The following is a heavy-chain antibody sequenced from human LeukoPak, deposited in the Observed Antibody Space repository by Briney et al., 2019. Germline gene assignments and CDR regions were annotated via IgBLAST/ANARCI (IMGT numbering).Heavy chain of an antibody. J-gene: IGHJ5*02. V-gene: IGHV4-38-2*01. CDR2: IYHSGST. Sequence: PSETLSLTCAVSGYSISSGYYWGGIRQLPGKGLEWIGSIYHSGSTYYNPSLKSRVTISVDTSKNQFSLKLSSVTAADTAVYYCARHIVPRGVVGPAYWFDPWGQGTLVTVSS. CDR1: GYSISSGYY. CDR3: ARHIVPRGVVGPAYWFDP. D-gene: IGHD2-2*01.